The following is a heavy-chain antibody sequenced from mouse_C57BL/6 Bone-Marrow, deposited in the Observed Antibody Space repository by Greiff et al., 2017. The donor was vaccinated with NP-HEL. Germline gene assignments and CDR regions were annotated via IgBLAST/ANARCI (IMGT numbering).Heavy chain of an antibody. D-gene: IGHD2-3*01. J-gene: IGHJ2*01. Sequence: QVQLQQPGAELVKPGASVKLSCKASGYTFTSYWMHWVKQRPGQGLEWIGMIHPNSGSTNYNEKFKSKATLTVDKSSSTAYMQLSSLTSEDSAVYYCARLLQCFDYWGQGTTLTVSS. CDR2: IHPNSGST. CDR1: GYTFTSYW. V-gene: IGHV1-64*01. CDR3: ARLLQCFDY.